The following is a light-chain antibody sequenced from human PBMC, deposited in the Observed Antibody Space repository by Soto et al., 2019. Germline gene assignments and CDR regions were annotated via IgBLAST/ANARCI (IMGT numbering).Light chain of an antibody. CDR3: QTWGTGIVV. Sequence: QSVLTQSPSASASLGASVKLTCTLSSGHSSYAIAWHQQQPEKSPRYLMKLNSDGSHSKGDGIPDRFSGSSSGAERYLPISSLQSEDEADYYCQTWGTGIVVFGGGTKPTVL. V-gene: IGLV4-69*01. CDR2: LNSDGSH. J-gene: IGLJ2*01. CDR1: SGHSSYA.